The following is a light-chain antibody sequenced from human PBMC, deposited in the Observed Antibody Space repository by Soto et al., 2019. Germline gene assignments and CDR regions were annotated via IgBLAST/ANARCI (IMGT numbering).Light chain of an antibody. V-gene: IGKV3-20*01. CDR1: RSFASSY. CDR2: AAS. CDR3: QQYTSFFT. J-gene: IGKJ3*01. Sequence: EIVLTQSPVTLSLSPGERATLSCRASRSFASSYLGWYQQKPGQAPRLLIYAASTRATGIPDRFSGSGSATDFTLTISRLEPEDFATYYCQQYTSFFTFGPGTKVDIK.